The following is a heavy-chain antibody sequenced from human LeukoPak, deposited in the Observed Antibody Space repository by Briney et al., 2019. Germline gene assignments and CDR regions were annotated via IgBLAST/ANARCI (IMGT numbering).Heavy chain of an antibody. CDR1: GFTFSSYG. CDR2: IKQDGSEK. V-gene: IGHV3-7*01. CDR3: ARDTMVRGAFL. D-gene: IGHD3-10*01. Sequence: GGSLRLSCAASGFTFSSYGMHWVRQAPGKGLEWVANIKQDGSEKYYVDSVKGRFTISRDNAKKSLFLQMNSLRAEDTAVYYCARDTMVRGAFLWGQGTLVTVSS. J-gene: IGHJ4*02.